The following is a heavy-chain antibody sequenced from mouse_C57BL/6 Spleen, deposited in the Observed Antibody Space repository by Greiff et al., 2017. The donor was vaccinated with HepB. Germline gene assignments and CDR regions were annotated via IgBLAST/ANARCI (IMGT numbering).Heavy chain of an antibody. Sequence: EVQLQQSGPELVKPGASVKISCKASGYTFTDYYMNWVKQSHGKSLEWIGDINPNNGGTSYNQKFKGKATLTVDKSSSTAYMELRSLTSEDSAVYYCARPYAYYAMDYWGQGTSVTVSS. CDR1: GYTFTDYY. CDR2: INPNNGGT. V-gene: IGHV1-26*01. CDR3: ARPYAYYAMDY. J-gene: IGHJ4*01. D-gene: IGHD6-5*01.